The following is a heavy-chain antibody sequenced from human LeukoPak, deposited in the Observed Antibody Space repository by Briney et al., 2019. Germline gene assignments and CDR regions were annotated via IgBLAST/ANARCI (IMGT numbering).Heavy chain of an antibody. D-gene: IGHD3-16*01. CDR1: GFTFSDYI. Sequence: AGGSLRLSCEASGFTFSDYILDWVRQAPGKGLEWVGRIRRRTNSYTTEYAASVNGRFIVSRDGSKNSLYLHMSSLKTEDTAVYYCTRDGGDSLYTAFDIWGQGTMVAVSS. V-gene: IGHV3-72*01. J-gene: IGHJ3*02. CDR3: TRDGGDSLYTAFDI. CDR2: IRRRTNSYTT.